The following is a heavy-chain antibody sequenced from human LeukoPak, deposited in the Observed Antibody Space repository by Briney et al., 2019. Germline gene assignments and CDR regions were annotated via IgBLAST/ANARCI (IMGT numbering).Heavy chain of an antibody. J-gene: IGHJ3*02. CDR3: ASSGSYGGDDAFDI. CDR1: GFTFSDYY. CDR2: ISSSGSTI. Sequence: GGSLRLSCVASGFTFSDYYMSWIRQAPGKGLEWVSYISSSGSTIYYADSVKGRFTISRDNAKNSLYLQMSSLRAEDTAVYYCASSGSYGGDDAFDIWGQGTMVTVSS. V-gene: IGHV3-11*04. D-gene: IGHD1-26*01.